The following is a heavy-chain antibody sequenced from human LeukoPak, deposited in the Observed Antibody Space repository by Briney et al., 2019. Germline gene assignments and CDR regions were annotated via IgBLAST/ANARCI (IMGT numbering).Heavy chain of an antibody. CDR3: ARLPGGWFGDREPYYFDY. D-gene: IGHD3-10*01. J-gene: IGHJ4*02. V-gene: IGHV5-51*01. CDR1: GYSFTSYW. CDR2: IYPGDSDT. Sequence: GESLKISCKGSGYSFTSYWIGWVRQMPGKGLEWTGIIYPGDSDTRYSPSFQGQVTISADKSISTAYLHWSSLKASDTAMYYCARLPGGWFGDREPYYFDYWGQGTLVTVSS.